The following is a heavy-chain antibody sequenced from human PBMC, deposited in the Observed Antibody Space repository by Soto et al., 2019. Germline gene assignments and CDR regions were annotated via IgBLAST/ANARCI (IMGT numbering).Heavy chain of an antibody. J-gene: IGHJ4*02. CDR1: GYTFTNFG. CDR2: ISAYNGNT. D-gene: IGHD3-16*01. V-gene: IGHV1-18*01. Sequence: QVHLVQSGAEVKKPGASVKVSCTASGYTFTNFGISWVRQAPGQGLEWMGWISAYNGNTNYAQKFQGRVTMTTDTTTSTADLELRSLRSDDAAVYYCVRGGTPIDYWGQGTLVTVSS. CDR3: VRGGTPIDY.